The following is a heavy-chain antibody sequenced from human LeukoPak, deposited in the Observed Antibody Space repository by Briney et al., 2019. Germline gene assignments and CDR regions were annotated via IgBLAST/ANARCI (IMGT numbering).Heavy chain of an antibody. V-gene: IGHV4-59*01. CDR2: IFYSGST. D-gene: IGHD6-13*01. Sequence: SETLSLTCSVSGVSISSYYWSWIRQPPGKGLEWIGYIFYSGSTNYNPSLKSRVTISADTSKNQFSLKLSSVTAADTAVYYCASGRAHSSSWFLFDYWGQGTLVTVSS. CDR3: ASGRAHSSSWFLFDY. J-gene: IGHJ4*02. CDR1: GVSISSYY.